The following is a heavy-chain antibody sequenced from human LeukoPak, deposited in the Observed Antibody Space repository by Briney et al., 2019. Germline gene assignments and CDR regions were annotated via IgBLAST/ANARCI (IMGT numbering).Heavy chain of an antibody. D-gene: IGHD2-21*02. Sequence: GGSLRLSCAASGFIFSSYWMSWVRQAPGKGLKWVANIKEDGNEKYYVDSVKGRFTISRDNAKKSLYLQMNSLRAEDTAAYYCARDIVVVTAILDYWGQGTLVTVSS. J-gene: IGHJ4*02. CDR3: ARDIVVVTAILDY. V-gene: IGHV3-7*01. CDR2: IKEDGNEK. CDR1: GFIFSSYW.